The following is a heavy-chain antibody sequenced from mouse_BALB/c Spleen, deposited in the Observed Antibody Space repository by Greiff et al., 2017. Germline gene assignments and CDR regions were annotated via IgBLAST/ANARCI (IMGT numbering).Heavy chain of an antibody. J-gene: IGHJ4*01. V-gene: IGHV1-54*01. CDR1: GYAFTNYL. CDR3: ARVAMDY. Sequence: QVQLQQSGAELVRPGTSVKVSCKASGYAFTNYLIEWVKQRPGQGLEWIGVINPGSGGTNYNEKFKGKATLTADKSSSTAYMQLSSLTSDDSAVYFCARVAMDYWGQGTSVTVSS. CDR2: INPGSGGT.